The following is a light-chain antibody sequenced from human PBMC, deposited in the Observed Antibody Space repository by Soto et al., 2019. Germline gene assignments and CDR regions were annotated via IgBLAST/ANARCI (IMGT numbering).Light chain of an antibody. CDR1: QSIVTY. CDR2: AAS. CDR3: LLHKSYLWT. Sequence: DIQMTQSASSLSASFGDRVTITCGASQSIVTYLNWYLQKTGKAPKRLIYAASSLQGGVPSRFSGSGYGTEFTLTITSLQPEDFATYYCLLHKSYLWTFGQGTKVDIK. J-gene: IGKJ1*01. V-gene: IGKV1-17*01.